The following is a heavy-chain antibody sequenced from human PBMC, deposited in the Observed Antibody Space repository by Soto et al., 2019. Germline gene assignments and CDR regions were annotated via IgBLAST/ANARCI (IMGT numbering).Heavy chain of an antibody. D-gene: IGHD6-19*01. CDR3: AKGGRQWLVTSDFNY. V-gene: IGHV3-30*18. J-gene: IGHJ4*02. Sequence: VQLVESGGGVVQPGRSLRLSCAASGFTFSDYAMHWVRQAPGKGLAWVAVVSHDGRNTHYADSVKGRFTISRDSSKTTVSLEMTSLRAEDTAVYYCAKGGRQWLVTSDFNYWGQGALVTVSS. CDR1: GFTFSDYA. CDR2: VSHDGRNT.